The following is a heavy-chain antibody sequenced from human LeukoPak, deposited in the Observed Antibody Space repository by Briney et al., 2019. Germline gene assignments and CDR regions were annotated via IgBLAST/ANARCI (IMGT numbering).Heavy chain of an antibody. CDR3: ARDLRAPPGY. CDR1: GFTFSSYW. CDR2: MKGDGRDI. Sequence: GGSLRLSCAASGFTFSSYWMYWVRQDPGKGLVWVSGMKGDGRDITYADSVKGRFTISRDNAKNTVYLQMNSLRAEDTGVYYCARDLRAPPGYWGQGTLVTVSP. D-gene: IGHD7-27*01. J-gene: IGHJ4*02. V-gene: IGHV3-74*01.